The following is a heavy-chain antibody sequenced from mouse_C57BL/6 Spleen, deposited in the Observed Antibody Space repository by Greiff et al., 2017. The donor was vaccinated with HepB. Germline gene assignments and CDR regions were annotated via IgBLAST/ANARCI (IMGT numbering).Heavy chain of an antibody. D-gene: IGHD2-3*01. CDR3: ARRRDGYYVYFDV. CDR1: GFTFSDYG. V-gene: IGHV5-17*01. Sequence: EVQVVESGGGLVKPGGSLKLSCAASGFTFSDYGMHWVRQAPEKGLEWVAYISSGSSTIYYADTVKGRFTISRDNAKKTLFLQMTSLRSEDTAMYYCARRRDGYYVYFDVWGTGTTVTVSS. CDR2: ISSGSSTI. J-gene: IGHJ1*03.